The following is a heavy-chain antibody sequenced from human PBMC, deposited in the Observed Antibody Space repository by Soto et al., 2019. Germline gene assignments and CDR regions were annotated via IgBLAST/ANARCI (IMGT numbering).Heavy chain of an antibody. D-gene: IGHD6-13*01. CDR2: IIPIFGTA. V-gene: IGHV1-69*13. CDR1: GGSFSSYA. Sequence: SVKVSCKASGGSFSSYAISWVRQAPGQGLEWMGGIIPIFGTANYAQKFQGRVTITADESTSTAYMELSSLRSEDTAVYYCARALAAAPTEIDYWGQGTLVTVSS. J-gene: IGHJ4*02. CDR3: ARALAAAPTEIDY.